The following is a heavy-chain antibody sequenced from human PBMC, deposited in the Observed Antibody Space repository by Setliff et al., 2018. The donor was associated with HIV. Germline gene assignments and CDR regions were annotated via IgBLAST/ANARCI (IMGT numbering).Heavy chain of an antibody. CDR3: AKDSSTDGYNSRGLDY. J-gene: IGHJ4*02. CDR1: GFTFSSYS. V-gene: IGHV3-48*01. CDR2: ISSSSSTI. Sequence: SLRLSCAASGFTFSSYSMNWVRQAPGKGLEWVSYISSSSSTIYYADSVKGRFTISRDNAKNSLYLQMNSLRAEDTAVYYCAKDSSTDGYNSRGLDYWGQGTLVTVSS. D-gene: IGHD5-12*01.